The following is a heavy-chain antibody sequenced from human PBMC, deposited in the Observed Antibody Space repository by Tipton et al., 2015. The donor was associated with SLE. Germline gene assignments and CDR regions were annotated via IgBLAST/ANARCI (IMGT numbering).Heavy chain of an antibody. J-gene: IGHJ4*02. V-gene: IGHV1-46*01. CDR1: GYTFTSYY. CDR2: INPSVGST. D-gene: IGHD6-19*01. Sequence: QLVQSGAEVKKPGASVKVSCKASGYTFTSYYIHWLRLAPGQGLEWMGLINPSVGSTIYAQKFQGRVAMTSDTSTSTVYMELSSLRSDDTAVYYCARDELRIAVDGYWGQGTVVTVSS. CDR3: ARDELRIAVDGY.